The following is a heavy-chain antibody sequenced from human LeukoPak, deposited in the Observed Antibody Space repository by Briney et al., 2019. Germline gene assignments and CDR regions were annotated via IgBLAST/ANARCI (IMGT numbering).Heavy chain of an antibody. V-gene: IGHV1-2*02. D-gene: IGHD3-22*01. J-gene: IGHJ4*02. CDR1: GYTFTGYY. CDR3: ASLYYYDSSGYYRDY. CDR2: INPNSGGT. Sequence: ASVKVSCEASGYTFTGYYMHWVRQAPGQGLEWIGWINPNSGGTNYAQKFQGRVTMTRDTSISTAYMELSRLRSDDTAVYYCASLYYYDSSGYYRDYWGQGTLVTVSS.